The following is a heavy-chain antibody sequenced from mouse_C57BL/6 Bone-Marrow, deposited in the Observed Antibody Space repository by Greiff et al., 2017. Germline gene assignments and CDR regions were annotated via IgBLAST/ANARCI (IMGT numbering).Heavy chain of an antibody. V-gene: IGHV1-64*01. Sequence: QVQLQQPGAELVKPGASVKLSCKASGYTFTSYWMHWVKQRPGQGLEWIGMIHPNSGSTNYNEKFKSKATLTVDKSSSTAYMQLSSLTSEDSAVYYCARPPMRSDDYDDGYYYAMDYWGQGTSVTVSS. CDR3: ARPPMRSDDYDDGYYYAMDY. J-gene: IGHJ4*01. CDR2: IHPNSGST. CDR1: GYTFTSYW. D-gene: IGHD2-4*01.